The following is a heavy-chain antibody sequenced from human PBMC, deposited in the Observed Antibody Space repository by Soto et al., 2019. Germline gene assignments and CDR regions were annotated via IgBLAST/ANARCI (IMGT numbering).Heavy chain of an antibody. V-gene: IGHV4-59*01. CDR1: GGSFSAYY. D-gene: IGHD3-9*01. Sequence: ETLSLTCAVYGGSFSAYYWTWIRQPPGGGLEWIGYMHHTQGTNDNPSLRGRVHMSIDTSMNQFSLRLTSVTAADTAVYYCARVPFVGYFDWLDPWGHGTLVTVSS. J-gene: IGHJ5*02. CDR2: MHHTQGT. CDR3: ARVPFVGYFDWLDP.